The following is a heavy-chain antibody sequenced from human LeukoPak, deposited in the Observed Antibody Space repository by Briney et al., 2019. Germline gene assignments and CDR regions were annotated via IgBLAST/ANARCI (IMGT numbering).Heavy chain of an antibody. CDR1: GYSFTTYA. J-gene: IGHJ4*02. V-gene: IGHV1-18*01. CDR3: ARGDIVVVPASGPEGY. CDR2: IGADNEDV. D-gene: IGHD2-2*01. Sequence: ASVKVSCKATGYSFTTYAISWVRQAPGQGLEWMGWIGADNEDVKYAQRFQGRVLMTTDTSTTTVYMDLWDLTSDDTAVYYCARGDIVVVPASGPEGYWGQGTLVTVSS.